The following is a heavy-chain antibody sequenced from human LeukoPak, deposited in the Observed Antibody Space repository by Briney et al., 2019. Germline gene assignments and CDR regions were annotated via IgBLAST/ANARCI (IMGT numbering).Heavy chain of an antibody. CDR3: AREFRFLEWPERYFDL. CDR2: AYGDGDSK. CDR1: GFPFSSYG. J-gene: IGHJ2*01. Sequence: HPGGSLRLSCAASGFPFSSYGVHWVRQAPDKGLEWVAVAYGDGDSKYYADSVKGRFSISKDISQNTLSPQMSSLRAEDTAVYYCAREFRFLEWPERYFDLWDRGTLVTVSS. V-gene: IGHV3-33*01. D-gene: IGHD3-3*01.